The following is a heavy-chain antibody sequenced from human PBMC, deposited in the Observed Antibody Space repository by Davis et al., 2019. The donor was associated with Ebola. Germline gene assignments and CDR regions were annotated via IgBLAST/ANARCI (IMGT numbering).Heavy chain of an antibody. Sequence: AASVKVSCKASGYTFTSYGISWVRQAPGHGLEWMGWISAYNGNTNYAQKLQGSVTMTTDTSTSTAYMDLSRLRSDDTAVYYCARQHLGYCSSTSCYGGYYYGMDVRGQGTTVTVSS. V-gene: IGHV1-18*01. D-gene: IGHD2-2*01. CDR2: ISAYNGNT. CDR1: GYTFTSYG. J-gene: IGHJ6*02. CDR3: ARQHLGYCSSTSCYGGYYYGMDV.